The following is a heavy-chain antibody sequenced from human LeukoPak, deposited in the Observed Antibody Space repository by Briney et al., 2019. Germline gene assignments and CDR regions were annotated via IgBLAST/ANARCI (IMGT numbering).Heavy chain of an antibody. V-gene: IGHV4-4*07. D-gene: IGHD1-20*01. CDR1: GGSISSYY. J-gene: IGHJ3*02. CDR2: IYTSGST. Sequence: SETLSLTCTVSGGSISSYYWSWIRQPAGKGLEWIGRIYTSGSTYYNPSLKSRVTMSVDTSKNQFSLKLSSVTAADTAVYYCARDWVTGLSGGDAFDIWGQGTMVTVSS. CDR3: ARDWVTGLSGGDAFDI.